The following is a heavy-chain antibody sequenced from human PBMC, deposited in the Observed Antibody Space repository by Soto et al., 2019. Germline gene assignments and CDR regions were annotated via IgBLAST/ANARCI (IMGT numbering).Heavy chain of an antibody. Sequence: PGGSLRLSCAASGFTFSSFAMSWVRQAPGKGLEWVSAIGDNNDITSYADSVKGRLTISRDNSKNTLYLHMNSLGAEDTAVYYCAKGFVSFGYFDYWGQGTPVTVSS. J-gene: IGHJ4*02. CDR2: IGDNNDIT. V-gene: IGHV3-23*01. CDR3: AKGFVSFGYFDY. D-gene: IGHD3-16*01. CDR1: GFTFSSFA.